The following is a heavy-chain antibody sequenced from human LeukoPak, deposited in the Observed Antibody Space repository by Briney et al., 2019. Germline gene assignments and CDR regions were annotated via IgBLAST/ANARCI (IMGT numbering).Heavy chain of an antibody. J-gene: IGHJ4*02. CDR3: AREGAAVAGQDIFDY. CDR2: INPNGGST. Sequence: GASVKVSCKASGYTFTSYYMHWVRQAPGQGLEWMGIINPNGGSTSYAQKFQGRVTMTRDTSTSTVYMELSSLRPEDTAVYYCAREGAAVAGQDIFDYWGQGTLVTVSS. V-gene: IGHV1-46*01. CDR1: GYTFTSYY. D-gene: IGHD6-19*01.